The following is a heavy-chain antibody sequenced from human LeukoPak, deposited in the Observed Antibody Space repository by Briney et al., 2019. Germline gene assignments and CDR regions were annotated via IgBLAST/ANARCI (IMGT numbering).Heavy chain of an antibody. D-gene: IGHD6-19*01. V-gene: IGHV1-69*06. CDR3: TRVAGYSSGWYNDY. Sequence: SVKVSCKASGGTFSSYAISCVRQAPGQGLEWMGGIIPVFGTANYAQKFQGRVTITADKSTSTAYMELSSLRSEDTAVYYCTRVAGYSSGWYNDYWGQGTLVTVSS. CDR1: GGTFSSYA. J-gene: IGHJ4*02. CDR2: IIPVFGTA.